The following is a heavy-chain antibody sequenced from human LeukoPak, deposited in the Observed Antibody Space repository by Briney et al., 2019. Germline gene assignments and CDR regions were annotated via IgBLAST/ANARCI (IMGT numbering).Heavy chain of an antibody. V-gene: IGHV1-69*04. J-gene: IGHJ4*02. CDR3: AKDSSGYYFGY. CDR1: GGTFISYA. Sequence: ASVKVSCKASGGTFISYAISWVRQAPGQGLEWMGRIIPILGIANYAQKFQGRVTITADKSTSTAYMELSSLRSEDTAVYYCAKDSSGYYFGYWGQGTLVTVSS. D-gene: IGHD3-22*01. CDR2: IIPILGIA.